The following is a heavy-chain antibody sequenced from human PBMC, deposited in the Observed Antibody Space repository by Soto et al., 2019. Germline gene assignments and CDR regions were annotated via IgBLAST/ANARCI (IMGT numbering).Heavy chain of an antibody. CDR2: IVVGSANT. D-gene: IGHD6-13*01. CDR3: AAALVKDFYYYGMDV. CDR1: GFTFSSST. V-gene: IGHV1-58*01. J-gene: IGHJ6*02. Sequence: QMQLVQSGPEVRKPGTSVKVSCKASGFTFSSSTLQWVRQARGQRLEWIGWIVVGSANTNYAQNFQERVTITRDMSTSTVYMELIGLRSEDTAIYYCAAALVKDFYYYGMDVWGQGTTVTVSS.